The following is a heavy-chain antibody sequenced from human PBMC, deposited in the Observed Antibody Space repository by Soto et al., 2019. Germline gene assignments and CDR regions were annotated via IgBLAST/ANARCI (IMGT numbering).Heavy chain of an antibody. J-gene: IGHJ4*02. D-gene: IGHD5-18*01. V-gene: IGHV3-48*03. CDR3: AREPYVDAAMDFDY. Sequence: GGSLRLSCAASGFTFSSYEMNWVRQAPGKGLEWVSYIDSSGSTIHYADSVKGRFTISRDNAKNSLYLQMTSLRAEDTAVYYCAREPYVDAAMDFDYWGQGTLVTVSS. CDR2: IDSSGSTI. CDR1: GFTFSSYE.